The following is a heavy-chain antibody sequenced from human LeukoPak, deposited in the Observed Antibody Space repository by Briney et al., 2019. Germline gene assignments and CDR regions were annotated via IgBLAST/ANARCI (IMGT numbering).Heavy chain of an antibody. Sequence: ASVKVSCKASGYTFTGYYMHWVRQAPGQGLEWMGWINPNSGGTNYAQKFQGRVTMTRDTSISTAYMELSRLRSDDTAVYYCARELGPTYCSGGSCYGRFDPWGQGTLVTVSS. CDR2: INPNSGGT. J-gene: IGHJ5*02. CDR3: ARELGPTYCSGGSCYGRFDP. V-gene: IGHV1-2*02. CDR1: GYTFTGYY. D-gene: IGHD2-15*01.